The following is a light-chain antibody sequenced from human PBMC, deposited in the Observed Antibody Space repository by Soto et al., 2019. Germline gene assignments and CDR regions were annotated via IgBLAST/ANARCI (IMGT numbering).Light chain of an antibody. CDR3: QTWGTGIHYV. CDR2: LNSDGSH. V-gene: IGLV4-69*01. CDR1: SGHSSYA. Sequence: QPVLTQSPSASASLGASVKLTCTLSSGHSSYAIAWHQQQPEKGPRYLMKLNSDGSHSKGDGIPDRFSGSSSGAERYLTXXXXXXXXXXDYYCQTWGTGIHYVFGTGTKLTV. J-gene: IGLJ1*01.